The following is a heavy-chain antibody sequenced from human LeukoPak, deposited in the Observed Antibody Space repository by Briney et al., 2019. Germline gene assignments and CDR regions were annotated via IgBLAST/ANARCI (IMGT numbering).Heavy chain of an antibody. CDR2: IKRDGSEK. CDR3: AGLDNGSDY. CDR1: GFSLSSYA. J-gene: IGHJ4*02. Sequence: GGSLRLSCAASGFSLSSYAMHWVRQAPGKGLEWVANIKRDGSEKSYVDSVRGRFTISRDNAKNSLYLQMNSLRAEDTAVYYCAGLDNGSDYWGQGTLVTVSS. D-gene: IGHD3-10*01. V-gene: IGHV3-7*01.